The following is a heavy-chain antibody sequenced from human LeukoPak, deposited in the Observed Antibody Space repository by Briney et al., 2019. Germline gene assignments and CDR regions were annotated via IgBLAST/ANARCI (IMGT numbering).Heavy chain of an antibody. CDR2: INHSGST. D-gene: IGHD2-2*01. CDR3: ARERPPEYCSSTNCYRNYFDH. Sequence: SETLSLTCAVYGGSFSGYYWSWIRQPPGKGLEWIGEINHSGSTNYNPSLKSRVTISVDTSKNQFSLKLSSVTAADTAVYYCARERPPEYCSSTNCYRNYFDHWGQGTLVTVSA. V-gene: IGHV4-34*01. J-gene: IGHJ4*02. CDR1: GGSFSGYY.